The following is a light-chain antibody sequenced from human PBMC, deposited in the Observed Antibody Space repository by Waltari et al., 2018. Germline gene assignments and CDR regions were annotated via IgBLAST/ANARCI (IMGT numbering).Light chain of an antibody. CDR1: SGHSGHA. CDR3: QTWDTGIGL. J-gene: IGLJ2*01. V-gene: IGLV4-69*02. Sequence: QPVLTQSPSASAPLGASVNPTCTLSSGHSGHANSWTQQQQGKAPRFLMRLTSDGSHSKGDGIPDRFSGSSSGTERYLTISNLQSEDEADYYCQTWDTGIGLFGGGTRLTVL. CDR2: LTSDGSH.